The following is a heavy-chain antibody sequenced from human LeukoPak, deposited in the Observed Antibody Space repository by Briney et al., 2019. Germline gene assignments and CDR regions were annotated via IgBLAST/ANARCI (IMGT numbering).Heavy chain of an antibody. CDR1: GFTFSSYA. CDR3: AGVLGGYSPFDY. Sequence: GGSLRLSCAASGFTFSSYAMNWVRQAPGRGLEWVSYISSSPSNIYYADSVKGRFTISRDNGKNSLYLQMNSLRDEDTAVYYCAGVLGGYSPFDYWGQGTLVTVSS. V-gene: IGHV3-48*02. D-gene: IGHD3-22*01. J-gene: IGHJ4*02. CDR2: ISSSPSNI.